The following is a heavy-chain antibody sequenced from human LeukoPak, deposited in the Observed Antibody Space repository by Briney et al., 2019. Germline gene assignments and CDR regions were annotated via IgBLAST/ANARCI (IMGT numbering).Heavy chain of an antibody. J-gene: IGHJ4*02. V-gene: IGHV1-2*04. CDR2: INPNSGGT. CDR1: GYTFTGYY. CDR3: ARQTYYYGSGSYLHFDY. Sequence: ASVKVSCKASGYTFTGYYMHWVRQAPGQGLEWMGWINPNSGGTNYAQKFQGWVTMTRDTSISTAYMELSRLRSDDTAVYYCARQTYYYGSGSYLHFDYWGQGTLVTVSS. D-gene: IGHD3-10*01.